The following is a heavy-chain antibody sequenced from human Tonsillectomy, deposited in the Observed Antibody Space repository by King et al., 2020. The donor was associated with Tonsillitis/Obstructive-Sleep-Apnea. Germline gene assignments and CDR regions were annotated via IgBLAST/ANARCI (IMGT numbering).Heavy chain of an antibody. V-gene: IGHV3-7*01. CDR3: VRDSGAFDI. Sequence: VQLVESGGGLVQPGGSLRLSCAASGFTFSSSWMSWVHQAPGKGLEWVANIKQDGSEKYYVDSVKGRFTISRDNAKNSLFLQMNSLRAEDTAVYYCVRDSGAFDIWGQGTMVTVSS. J-gene: IGHJ3*02. CDR2: IKQDGSEK. CDR1: GFTFSSSW. D-gene: IGHD3-10*01.